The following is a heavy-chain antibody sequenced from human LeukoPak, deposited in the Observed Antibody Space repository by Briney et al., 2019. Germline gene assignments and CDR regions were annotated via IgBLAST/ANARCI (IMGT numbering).Heavy chain of an antibody. J-gene: IGHJ4*02. V-gene: IGHV3-30-3*01. CDR3: TTGTQWPHPYYFDY. D-gene: IGHD6-19*01. Sequence: PGGSLRLSCAASGFTFSSYAMHWVRQAPGKGLEWVAVISYDGSNKYYADSVKGRFTISRDNSKNTLYLQMNSLKTEDTAVYYCTTGTQWPHPYYFDYWGQGTLVTVSS. CDR1: GFTFSSYA. CDR2: ISYDGSNK.